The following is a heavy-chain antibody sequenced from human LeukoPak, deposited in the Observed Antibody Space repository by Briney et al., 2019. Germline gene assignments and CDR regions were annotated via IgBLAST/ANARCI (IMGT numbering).Heavy chain of an antibody. CDR2: LYTDGST. CDR3: ARHTRYTWKDS. D-gene: IGHD3-9*01. V-gene: IGHV4-61*02. CDR1: GGSITSGIYY. J-gene: IGHJ4*02. Sequence: SETLSLTCTVSGGSITSGIYYWGWIRQPAGKGLEWIGRLYTDGSTRYNPALKSRVTISVDKSKNQFSLNLTSVTAADTALYYCARHTRYTWKDSWGQGTLVTVSS.